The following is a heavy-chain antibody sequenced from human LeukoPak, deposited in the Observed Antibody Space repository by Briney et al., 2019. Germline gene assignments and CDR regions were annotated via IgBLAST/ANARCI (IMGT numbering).Heavy chain of an antibody. CDR3: ARDGWYISYMDV. J-gene: IGHJ6*03. Sequence: ASVTVSCKASGYTFTGYYMHWVRQAPGQGLEWMGWINPNSGGTNYAQKFQGRVTMTRDTSISTAYMELSRLRSDDTAVYYCARDGWYISYMDVWGKGTTVTVSS. CDR1: GYTFTGYY. D-gene: IGHD6-19*01. V-gene: IGHV1-2*02. CDR2: INPNSGGT.